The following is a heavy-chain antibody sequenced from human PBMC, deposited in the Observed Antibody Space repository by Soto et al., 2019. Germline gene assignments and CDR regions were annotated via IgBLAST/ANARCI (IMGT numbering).Heavy chain of an antibody. Sequence: GASVKVSCKASGGTFSSYAISWVRQAPGQGLEWMGGIIPIFGTANYAQKFQGRVTITADKSTSTAYMELSSLRSEDTAVYYCARVRYSNYYYYYGMDVWGQGTTVTV. V-gene: IGHV1-69*06. CDR2: IIPIFGTA. J-gene: IGHJ6*02. CDR1: GGTFSSYA. CDR3: ARVRYSNYYYYYGMDV. D-gene: IGHD4-4*01.